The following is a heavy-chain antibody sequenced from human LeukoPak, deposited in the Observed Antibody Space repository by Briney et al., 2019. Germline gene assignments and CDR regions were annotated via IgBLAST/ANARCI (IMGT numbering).Heavy chain of an antibody. CDR1: GGSISSSSHY. D-gene: IGHD2-15*01. CDR2: IYYSGST. Sequence: SETLSLTCTVSGGSISSSSHYWGWIRQPPGKGLEWIGSIYYSGSTYYNPSLKSRVTISVDTSKNQFSLKLSSVTAADTAVYYCARLAVVVNWVDPWGQGTLVTVSS. V-gene: IGHV4-39*01. J-gene: IGHJ5*02. CDR3: ARLAVVVNWVDP.